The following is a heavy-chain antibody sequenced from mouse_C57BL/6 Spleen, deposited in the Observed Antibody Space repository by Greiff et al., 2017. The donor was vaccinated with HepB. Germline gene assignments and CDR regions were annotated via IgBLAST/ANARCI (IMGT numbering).Heavy chain of an antibody. J-gene: IGHJ4*01. CDR3: ARLGFYDGYYVSAMDY. V-gene: IGHV5-16*01. Sequence: DVKLVESEGGLVQPGSSMKLSCTASGFTFSDYYMAWVRQVPEKGLEWVANINYDGSSTYYLDSLKSRFIISRDNAKNILYLQMSSLKSEDTATYYCARLGFYDGYYVSAMDYWGQGTSVTVSS. CDR1: GFTFSDYY. CDR2: INYDGSST. D-gene: IGHD2-3*01.